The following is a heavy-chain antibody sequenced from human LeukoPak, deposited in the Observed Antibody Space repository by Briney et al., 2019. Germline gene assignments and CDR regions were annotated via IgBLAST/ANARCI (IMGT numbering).Heavy chain of an antibody. CDR1: GFTFSSYW. Sequence: GGSLRLSCAASGFTFSSYWMHWVRQAPGKGLVWVSRINTDGTTTDHADSVKGRFTISRDNAKNTLYLQMNSLRAEDTAVYFCARDPWGYRAGVMDFWGLGTLVTVSS. D-gene: IGHD1-1*01. CDR3: ARDPWGYRAGVMDF. J-gene: IGHJ4*02. CDR2: INTDGTTT. V-gene: IGHV3-74*01.